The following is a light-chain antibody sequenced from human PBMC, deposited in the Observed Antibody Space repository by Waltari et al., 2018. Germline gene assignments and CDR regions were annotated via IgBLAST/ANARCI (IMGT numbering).Light chain of an antibody. J-gene: IGKJ4*01. Sequence: EIVLTQSPGTLSLSTGERANLHCRASQSVSSSYLAWYQQKPGQAPRLLIYGASSRATGIPDRFSGSGSGTDFTLTISRLEPEDFAVYYCQQYGSSPTFGGGNKVEIK. V-gene: IGKV3-20*01. CDR1: QSVSSSY. CDR2: GAS. CDR3: QQYGSSPT.